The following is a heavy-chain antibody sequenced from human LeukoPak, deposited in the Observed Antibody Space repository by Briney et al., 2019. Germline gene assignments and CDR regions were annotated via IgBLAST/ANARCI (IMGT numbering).Heavy chain of an antibody. V-gene: IGHV4-39*07. CDR1: GGSISSSSYY. CDR3: ARVPIGQLEPASGWFDP. D-gene: IGHD1-1*01. J-gene: IGHJ5*02. Sequence: SETLSLTCTVSGGSISSSSYYWGWIRQPPGKGLEWIGSIYYSGSTYYNPSLKSRVTISVDTSKNQFSLKLSSVTAADTAVYYCARVPIGQLEPASGWFDPWGQGTLVTVSS. CDR2: IYYSGST.